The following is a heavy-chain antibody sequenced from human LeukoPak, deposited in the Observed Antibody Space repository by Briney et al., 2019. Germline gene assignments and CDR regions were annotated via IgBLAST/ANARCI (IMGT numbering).Heavy chain of an antibody. CDR2: TNTDGSIT. CDR3: GRDLGGRGGA. CDR1: GFSFSTYW. D-gene: IGHD1-26*01. Sequence: GGSLRLSCAASGFSFSTYWMHWVRQVPGTGLVWVSRTNTDGSITDYADSVKGRFTISRDNAKDTLYLQMDSLRPEDTAVYYCGRDLGGRGGAWGQGTLVTVSS. J-gene: IGHJ5*02. V-gene: IGHV3-74*01.